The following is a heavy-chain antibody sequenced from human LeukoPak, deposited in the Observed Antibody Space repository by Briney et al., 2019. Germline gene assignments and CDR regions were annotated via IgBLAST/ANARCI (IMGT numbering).Heavy chain of an antibody. Sequence: PGGSLRLSCAASGFTFSSYAMSWVRQAPGKGLEWVSAISGSGGSTYYADSVKGRFTISRDNSKNTLYLQMNSLRAEDTAVYYCAKAPRYNWNYGDYYYYMDVWGKGTTVTVSS. V-gene: IGHV3-23*01. CDR2: ISGSGGST. J-gene: IGHJ6*03. D-gene: IGHD1-7*01. CDR3: AKAPRYNWNYGDYYYYMDV. CDR1: GFTFSSYA.